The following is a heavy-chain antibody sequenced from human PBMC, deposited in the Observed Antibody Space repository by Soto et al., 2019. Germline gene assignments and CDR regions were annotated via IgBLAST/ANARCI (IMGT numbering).Heavy chain of an antibody. V-gene: IGHV1-18*01. D-gene: IGHD2-15*01. CDR3: ARARIPEREDWFDP. J-gene: IGHJ5*02. CDR1: GYTFTSYG. CDR2: ISAYNGNT. Sequence: ASVKVSCKASGYTFTSYGISCVRQAPGQGLEWMGWISAYNGNTNYAQKLQGRVTMTTDTSTSTAYMELRSLRSDDTAVYYCARARIPEREDWFDPWGQGTLVTVSS.